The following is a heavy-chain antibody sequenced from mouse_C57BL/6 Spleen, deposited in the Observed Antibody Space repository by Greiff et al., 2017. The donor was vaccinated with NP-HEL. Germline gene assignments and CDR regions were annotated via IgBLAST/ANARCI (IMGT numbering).Heavy chain of an antibody. D-gene: IGHD1-1*01. CDR1: GYTFTSYW. V-gene: IGHV1-69*01. J-gene: IGHJ2*01. CDR2: IDPSDSYT. Sequence: VQLQQPGAELVMPGASVKLSCKASGYTFTSYWMHWVKQRPGQGLEWTGEIDPSDSYTNYNQKFKGKSTLTVDKSSSTAYMQLSSLTSEDSAVYYCARRYYGSSYYFDYWGQGTTLTVSS. CDR3: ARRYYGSSYYFDY.